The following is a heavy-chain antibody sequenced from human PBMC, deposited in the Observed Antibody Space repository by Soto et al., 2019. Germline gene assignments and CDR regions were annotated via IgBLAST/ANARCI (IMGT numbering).Heavy chain of an antibody. CDR3: AREPNDHAPKNPHFDY. CDR1: GFTFSDYY. V-gene: IGHV3-11*01. CDR2: ISSSGSTI. J-gene: IGHJ4*02. Sequence: GGSLRLSCAASGFTFSDYYMSWIRQAPGKGLEWVSYISSSGSTIYYADSVKGRFTISRDNAKNSLYLQMNSLRAEDTAVYYCAREPNDHAPKNPHFDYWGQGTLVTVSS.